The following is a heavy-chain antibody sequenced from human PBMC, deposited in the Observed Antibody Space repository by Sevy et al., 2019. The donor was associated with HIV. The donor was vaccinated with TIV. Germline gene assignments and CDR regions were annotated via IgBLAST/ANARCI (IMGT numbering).Heavy chain of an antibody. CDR2: ISSSGSTI. Sequence: GGSLRLSCAASGFTFSDYYMSWIRQAPGKGLEWVSSISSSGSTIYYADSVKGRFTISRDNAKNSLYLQMNSLRAEDTAVYYWLSGRDIVVVPAARAYGMDVWGQGTTVTVSS. CDR1: GFTFSDYY. J-gene: IGHJ6*01. D-gene: IGHD2-2*01. V-gene: IGHV3-11*01. CDR3: LSGRDIVVVPAARAYGMDV.